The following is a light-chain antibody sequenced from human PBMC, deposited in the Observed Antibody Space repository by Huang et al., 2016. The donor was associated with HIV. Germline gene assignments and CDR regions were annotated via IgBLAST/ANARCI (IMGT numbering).Light chain of an antibody. CDR3: QQSYGIPRT. V-gene: IGKV1-39*01. CDR1: QNISKY. Sequence: DIQMTQSPSSLSAYVGDTVIITCRASQNISKYLNWYQQVTGRAPKLLIYGTSNLQRGVSLMRFSGRASGTDFTLTITSLQPEDAATYFCQQSYGIPRTFGLGT. J-gene: IGKJ2*01. CDR2: GTS.